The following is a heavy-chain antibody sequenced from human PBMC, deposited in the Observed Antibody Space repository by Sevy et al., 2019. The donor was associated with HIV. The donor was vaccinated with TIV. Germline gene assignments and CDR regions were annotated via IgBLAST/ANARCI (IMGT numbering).Heavy chain of an antibody. J-gene: IGHJ6*02. V-gene: IGHV3-21*01. D-gene: IGHD3-3*01. CDR1: GFTFSSYN. CDR2: ISSGGGYI. Sequence: GGSLRLSCAASGFTFSSYNMNWVRQTPGKELEWVSFISSGGGYIYYADSVKGRFTISRDNAKNSLYLQMNSLRAEDTAMYYCTRDKTILEGRYGMDVWGQGTTVTVSS. CDR3: TRDKTILEGRYGMDV.